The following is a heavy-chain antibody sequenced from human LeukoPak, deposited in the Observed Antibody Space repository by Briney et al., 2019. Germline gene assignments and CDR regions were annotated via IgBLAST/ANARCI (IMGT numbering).Heavy chain of an antibody. J-gene: IGHJ4*02. D-gene: IGHD1-26*01. Sequence: PGGSLSLSCAASGFILSDYNMNWVRQAPGKGLGWVSFISISGTYITYADSVKGRFTISRENAKNSLYLQMNSLRAEDTAVYYCSRDISATTRAYDYWGQGTLVTVSS. CDR2: ISISGTYI. CDR3: SRDISATTRAYDY. CDR1: GFILSDYN. V-gene: IGHV3-21*01.